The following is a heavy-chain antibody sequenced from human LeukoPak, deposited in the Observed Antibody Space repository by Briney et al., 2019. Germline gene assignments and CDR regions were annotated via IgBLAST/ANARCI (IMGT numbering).Heavy chain of an antibody. CDR3: TRGWSPIL. J-gene: IGHJ4*02. V-gene: IGHV3-7*01. Sequence: GGSLRLSCAASGFTFSNYWMSWVRQAPGKGLEWVANINQDGSEKYYVDSVKGRFTISRDNAKNSLWLQVDSLRVEDTAVYYCTRGWSPILWGQGTLVTVSS. CDR2: INQDGSEK. CDR1: GFTFSNYW.